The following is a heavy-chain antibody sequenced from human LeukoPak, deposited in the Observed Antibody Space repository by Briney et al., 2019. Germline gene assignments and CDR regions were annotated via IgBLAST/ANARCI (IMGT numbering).Heavy chain of an antibody. D-gene: IGHD1-26*01. CDR1: GFTFTTYA. CDR3: TRGRQLWEY. CDR2: ISGSSAVI. J-gene: IGHJ4*02. Sequence: GGSLRLSCAASGFTFTTYALSRVRQAPGKGLEWVSSISGSSAVIDYADSVKGRFIISRDNSENTIYLQMNSLRAEDTAVYYCTRGRQLWEYWGQGTLVTVSS. V-gene: IGHV3-23*01.